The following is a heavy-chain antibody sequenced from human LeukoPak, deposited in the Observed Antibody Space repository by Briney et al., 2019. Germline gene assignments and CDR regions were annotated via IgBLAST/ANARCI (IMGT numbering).Heavy chain of an antibody. V-gene: IGHV4-39*01. CDR1: GGSISSSSYY. J-gene: IGHJ4*02. D-gene: IGHD3-10*01. CDR2: IYYSGST. CDR3: ARGIRITMVRGVIIGPVDY. Sequence: SETLSLTCTVSGGSISSSSYYWGWIRQPPGKGLEWIGSIYYSGSTYYNPSLKSRVTISVDRSKNQFSLKLSSVTAADTAVYYCARGIRITMVRGVIIGPVDYWGQGTLVTVSS.